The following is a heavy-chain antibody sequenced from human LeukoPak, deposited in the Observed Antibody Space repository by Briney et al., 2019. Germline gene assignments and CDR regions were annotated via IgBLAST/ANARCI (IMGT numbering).Heavy chain of an antibody. J-gene: IGHJ3*02. CDR2: IIPIFGTA. Sequence: SVKVSCKASGGTSSSYAISWVRQAPGQGLEWMGRIIPIFGTANYAQKFQGRVTITTDESTSTAYMELSSLRSEDTAVYYCARDTHPYYYDSSGYYTDAFDIRGQGTMVTVSS. D-gene: IGHD3-22*01. CDR3: ARDTHPYYYDSSGYYTDAFDI. V-gene: IGHV1-69*05. CDR1: GGTSSSYA.